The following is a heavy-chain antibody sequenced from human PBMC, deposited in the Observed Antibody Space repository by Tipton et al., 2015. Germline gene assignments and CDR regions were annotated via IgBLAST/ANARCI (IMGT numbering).Heavy chain of an antibody. D-gene: IGHD2-2*01. V-gene: IGHV3-30*03. CDR3: ARDYCSVTSCYDY. CDR2: ISWDGRNK. CDR1: GFTFTTYA. Sequence: SLRLSCAASGFTFTTYAMNWVRQAPGKGLEWVAVISWDGRNKYYADSVKGRFTVSRDTSKNTLYLQMDSLGADDTAVYYCARDYCSVTSCYDYWGQGTLVTVSS. J-gene: IGHJ4*02.